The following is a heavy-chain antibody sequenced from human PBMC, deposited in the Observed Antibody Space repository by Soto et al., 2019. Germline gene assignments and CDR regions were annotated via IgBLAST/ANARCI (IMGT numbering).Heavy chain of an antibody. J-gene: IGHJ4*01. D-gene: IGHD3-22*01. CDR1: GFTFKNFA. V-gene: IGHV3-23*01. Sequence: GGSLRLSCVASGFTFKNFAMTWVRQAPGKGMEWVSAIGGSGSSANYADSVKGRFTVSRDDSKSTLYLQMSGLRAEDTAVYYCAKARCSGNSCYVHDDWGHGIRVTVAS. CDR3: AKARCSGNSCYVHDD. CDR2: IGGSGSSA.